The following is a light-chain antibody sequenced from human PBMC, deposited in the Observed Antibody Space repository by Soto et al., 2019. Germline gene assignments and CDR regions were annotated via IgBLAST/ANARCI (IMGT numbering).Light chain of an antibody. CDR3: CSYAGSYNYV. CDR1: SSDVGAYNY. Sequence: QSALTQPRSVSGSPGQSVTISCTGTSSDVGAYNYVRWYQQHPGKAPKVMIYDVSKRPSGVPDRFSGSKSGTTASLTISGLQADDAADYYCCSYAGSYNYVFGSGTKLTVL. CDR2: DVS. V-gene: IGLV2-11*01. J-gene: IGLJ1*01.